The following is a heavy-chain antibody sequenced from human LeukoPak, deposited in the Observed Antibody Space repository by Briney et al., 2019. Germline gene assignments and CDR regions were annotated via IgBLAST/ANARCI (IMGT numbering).Heavy chain of an antibody. J-gene: IGHJ4*02. V-gene: IGHV3-7*01. CDR2: IKYDGSEK. CDR1: GFTFSTYW. CDR3: ARDKIVGATNFDY. D-gene: IGHD1-26*01. Sequence: GGSLRLSCAASGFTFSTYWMSWVRQAPGRGLEWLANIKYDGSEKYYVDSVKGRFTISRDNAKNSLYLQMNSLRAEDTAVYYCARDKIVGATNFDYWGQGTLVTVSS.